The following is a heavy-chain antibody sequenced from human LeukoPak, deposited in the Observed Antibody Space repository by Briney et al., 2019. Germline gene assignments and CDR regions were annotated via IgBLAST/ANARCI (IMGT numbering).Heavy chain of an antibody. CDR2: IIPIFGTA. Sequence: SVKVSCKASGGTFSSYAISWVRQAPGQGLEWMGGIIPIFGTANYAQKFQGRVTITADKSTSTAYMELSRLRSDDTAVYYCARGGYSSSWYRGGYYYFDYWGQGTLVTVSS. CDR1: GGTFSSYA. D-gene: IGHD6-13*01. J-gene: IGHJ4*02. V-gene: IGHV1-69*06. CDR3: ARGGYSSSWYRGGYYYFDY.